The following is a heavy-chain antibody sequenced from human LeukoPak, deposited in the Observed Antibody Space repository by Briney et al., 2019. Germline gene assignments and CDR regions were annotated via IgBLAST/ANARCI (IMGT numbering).Heavy chain of an antibody. J-gene: IGHJ4*02. CDR3: ARHGEGSDYFDY. D-gene: IGHD1-26*01. CDR1: GGSISSYY. V-gene: IGHV4-59*08. Sequence: SETLSLTCTVSGGSISSYYWSWIRQPPGKGLEWLGYIYYSGSTNYNPSPKSRVTISVDTSKNQFSLKLSSVTAADPAVYYCARHGEGSDYFDYWGQGTLVTVSS. CDR2: IYYSGST.